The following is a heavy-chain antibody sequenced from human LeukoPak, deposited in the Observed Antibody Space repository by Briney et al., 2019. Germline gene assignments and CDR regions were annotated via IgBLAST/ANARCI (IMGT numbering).Heavy chain of an antibody. CDR1: GYSFTSYW. Sequence: GESLKISCKGSGYSFTSYWIGWVRQMPGKGLEWMGIIYPGDSETRYSPSFQGQVTISADKSISTAYLQWSSLKASDTAMYYCARRSNYGPKKAYYYGMDVWGQGTTVTVSS. D-gene: IGHD4-11*01. CDR3: ARRSNYGPKKAYYYGMDV. J-gene: IGHJ6*02. V-gene: IGHV5-51*01. CDR2: IYPGDSET.